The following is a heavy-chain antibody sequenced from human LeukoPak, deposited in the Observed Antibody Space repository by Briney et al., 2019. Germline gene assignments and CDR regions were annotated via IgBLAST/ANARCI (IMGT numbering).Heavy chain of an antibody. CDR3: ARETYDSTDYYLY. V-gene: IGHV3-30*03. D-gene: IGHD3-22*01. J-gene: IGHJ4*02. Sequence: WGSRRLSCAASGFTFSNYGMHWVSQAPGKGLYWVALISYDGSNKDYADTVKGRFTISRDNSKNTLYLQMNSLRAEDTAVYHCARETYDSTDYYLYWDQGTLATVPS. CDR1: GFTFSNYG. CDR2: ISYDGSNK.